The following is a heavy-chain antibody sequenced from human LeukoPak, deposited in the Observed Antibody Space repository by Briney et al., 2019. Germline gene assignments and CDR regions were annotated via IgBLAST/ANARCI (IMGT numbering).Heavy chain of an antibody. CDR2: ISWNSGST. V-gene: IGHV3-9*01. J-gene: IGHJ4*02. CDR3: AKSGSVVVAATYFDY. D-gene: IGHD2-15*01. CDR1: GFTFDDYA. Sequence: GRSLRLSCAASGFTFDDYAMHWVRQAPGKGLEWVSGISWNSGSTGYADSVKGRFTISRDNAKNSLYLQMNSLRAEDTALYYCAKSGSVVVAATYFDYWGQGTLVTVSS.